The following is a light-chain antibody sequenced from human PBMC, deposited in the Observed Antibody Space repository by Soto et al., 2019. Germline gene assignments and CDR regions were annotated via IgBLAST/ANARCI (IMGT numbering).Light chain of an antibody. J-gene: IGKJ4*02. CDR3: QHYDTYSP. CDR1: QIISNR. Sequence: DIQMTQSPSTLSASVGDRVTITCRASQIISNRLAWYQQKPGKAPKLLIYKTSSLESGVPARFGGSGSGTEFTLTISSLQPDDFATYFWQHYDTYSPFGGGTKVEIK. V-gene: IGKV1-5*03. CDR2: KTS.